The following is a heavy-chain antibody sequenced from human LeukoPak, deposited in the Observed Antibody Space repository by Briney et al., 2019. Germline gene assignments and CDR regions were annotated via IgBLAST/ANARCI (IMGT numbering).Heavy chain of an antibody. CDR3: ARGLGYCSGGSCYDWFDP. J-gene: IGHJ5*02. D-gene: IGHD2-15*01. V-gene: IGHV3-33*01. CDR2: RWYDGSNK. Sequence: GRSLRLSCAASGFTFSSYGMHSVRQAPGKGLEWVAVRWYDGSNKYYADSVKGRFTISRDNSKNTLYLQMNSLRAEDTAVYYCARGLGYCSGGSCYDWFDPWGQGTLVTVSS. CDR1: GFTFSSYG.